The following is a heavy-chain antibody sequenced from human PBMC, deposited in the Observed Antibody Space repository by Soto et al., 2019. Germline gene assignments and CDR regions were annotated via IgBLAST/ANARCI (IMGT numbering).Heavy chain of an antibody. Sequence: ASVKVSCKASGYTFTSYAMHWVRQAPGQRLEWMGRINAGNGNTKYSQKFQGRVTITRDTSASTAYMELSSLRSEDTAVYYCARGGPLRFLEWLYYFDYWGQGTLVTVSS. D-gene: IGHD3-3*01. J-gene: IGHJ4*02. CDR1: GYTFTSYA. CDR2: INAGNGNT. CDR3: ARGGPLRFLEWLYYFDY. V-gene: IGHV1-3*01.